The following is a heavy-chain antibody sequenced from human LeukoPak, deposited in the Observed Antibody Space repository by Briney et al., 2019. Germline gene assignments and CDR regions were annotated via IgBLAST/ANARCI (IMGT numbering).Heavy chain of an antibody. CDR3: ARGITIFGVGNWFDP. CDR1: GGSISSGSYY. D-gene: IGHD3-3*01. J-gene: IGHJ5*02. Sequence: SETLSLTCTVSGGSISSGSYYWSWIRQPAGKGLEWIGRMYTSGSTNYNPSLKSRVTISVDTSKNQFALKLSSVTAADTAVYYCARGITIFGVGNWFDPWGQGTLVTVSS. V-gene: IGHV4-61*02. CDR2: MYTSGST.